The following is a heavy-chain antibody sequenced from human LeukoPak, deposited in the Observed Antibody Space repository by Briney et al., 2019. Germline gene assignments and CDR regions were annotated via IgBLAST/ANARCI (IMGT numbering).Heavy chain of an antibody. D-gene: IGHD6-6*01. CDR2: ISYSGTT. J-gene: IGHJ4*02. CDR1: GGSISSHN. V-gene: IGHV4-59*11. CDR3: AKEFAYSSSCLDY. Sequence: SETLSLTCTVSGGSISSHNWSWIRQTPGKGLEWIGYISYSGTTNYNPSLKSPVTISVDTSKNQFSPKLRSVTPADTAVYYCAKEFAYSSSCLDYWGQGTLVTVSS.